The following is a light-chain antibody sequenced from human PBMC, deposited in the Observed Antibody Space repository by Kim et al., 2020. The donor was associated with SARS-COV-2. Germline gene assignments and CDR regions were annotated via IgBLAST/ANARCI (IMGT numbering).Light chain of an antibody. CDR1: QTISRD. V-gene: IGKV3-15*01. J-gene: IGKJ4*01. CDR2: GVS. CDR3: QQYNDWPLT. Sequence: VFPGERATPSCRTSQTISRDLAWYQQKPGQAPRLLIYGVSTRATGIPATFTGSGSGTEFTLTISSLQSEDFAVYYCQQYNDWPLTFGGGTKVDIK.